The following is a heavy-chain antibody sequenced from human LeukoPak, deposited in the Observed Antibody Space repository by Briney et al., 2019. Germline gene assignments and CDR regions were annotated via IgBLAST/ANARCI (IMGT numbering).Heavy chain of an antibody. CDR2: VAPLLETT. D-gene: IGHD1-26*01. J-gene: IGHJ5*02. V-gene: IGHV1-69*13. Sequence: ASVKVSCKAPGGTFSSYSITWVRQAPGQGLEWMGGVAPLLETTNYAPKFRGRMTITADESTSTAYLELTSLRSDDTAVYYCARDRIVRALGWLDPWGQGTLVTVSS. CDR1: GGTFSSYS. CDR3: ARDRIVRALGWLDP.